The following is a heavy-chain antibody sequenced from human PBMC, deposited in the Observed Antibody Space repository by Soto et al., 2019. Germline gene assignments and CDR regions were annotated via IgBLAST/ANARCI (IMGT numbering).Heavy chain of an antibody. D-gene: IGHD3-10*01. J-gene: IGHJ2*01. CDR3: ARRHVSGYFDL. CDR1: GGSFSGYY. V-gene: IGHV4-34*01. Sequence: QVQLQQWGAGLLKPSETLSLTCAVYGGSFSGYYWSWIRQPPGKGLEWIGEINHSGSTNYNPSLKSRVPISVDTSKNQFSLKLSSVTAADTAVYYCARRHVSGYFDLWGRGTLVTVSS. CDR2: INHSGST.